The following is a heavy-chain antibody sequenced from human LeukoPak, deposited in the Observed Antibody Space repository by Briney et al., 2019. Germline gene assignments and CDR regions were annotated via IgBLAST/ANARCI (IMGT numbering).Heavy chain of an antibody. J-gene: IGHJ4*02. CDR1: GFTFSSYA. CDR2: ISNSGGST. V-gene: IGHV3-23*01. Sequence: GGSLRLSCAASGFTFSSYAMSWVRQAPGKGLEWVSAISNSGGSTYYADSVKGRFTISRDNSKNTLYLQMNSLRAEDTAVYYCAKGPRTYYYDSSGYPFDYWGQGTLVTVSS. CDR3: AKGPRTYYYDSSGYPFDY. D-gene: IGHD3-22*01.